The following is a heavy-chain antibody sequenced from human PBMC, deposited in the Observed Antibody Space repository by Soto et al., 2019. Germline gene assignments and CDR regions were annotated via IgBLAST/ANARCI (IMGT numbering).Heavy chain of an antibody. D-gene: IGHD6-13*01. CDR3: ARSGSSWNLREFDY. J-gene: IGHJ4*02. CDR1: DYTFTSYG. Sequence: QVQLVQSGAEVKKPGASVKVSCQASDYTFTSYGIIWVRQAPGQGLEWIGWISVYNGNTNYAQKFRGRVTMTTEISTTAAYMEMRSLRSDDTAVYYCARSGSSWNLREFDYWGQGTLVTVSS. CDR2: ISVYNGNT. V-gene: IGHV1-18*01.